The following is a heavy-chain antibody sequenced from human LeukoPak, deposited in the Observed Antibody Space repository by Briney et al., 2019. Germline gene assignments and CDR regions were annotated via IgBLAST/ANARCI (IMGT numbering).Heavy chain of an antibody. CDR2: ISGSGGST. Sequence: QPGGSLRLSCAASGFTFSSYAMSWVRRAPGKGLEWVSAISGSGGSTYYADSVKGRFTISRDNSKNTLYLQMNSLRAEDTAVYYCAKADRITMVRGVDFDYWGQGTLVTVSS. J-gene: IGHJ4*02. D-gene: IGHD3-10*01. CDR3: AKADRITMVRGVDFDY. V-gene: IGHV3-23*01. CDR1: GFTFSSYA.